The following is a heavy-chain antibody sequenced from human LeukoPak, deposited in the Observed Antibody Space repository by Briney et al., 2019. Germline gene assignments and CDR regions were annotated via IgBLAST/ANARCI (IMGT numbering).Heavy chain of an antibody. CDR3: ARGLGSSTSCYLDY. D-gene: IGHD2-2*01. CDR2: INHSGST. V-gene: IGHV4-34*01. J-gene: IGHJ4*02. CDR1: GGSFSGYY. Sequence: SETLSLTCAVYGGSFSGYYWSWIRQPPGKGLEWIGEINHSGSTNYNPSLKSRVTISVDTSKNQFSLKLSSVTAADTAVYYCARGLGSSTSCYLDYWGQGTLVTVSS.